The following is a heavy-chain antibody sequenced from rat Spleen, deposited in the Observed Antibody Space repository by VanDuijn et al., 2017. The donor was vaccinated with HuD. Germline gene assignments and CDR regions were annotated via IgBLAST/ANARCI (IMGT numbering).Heavy chain of an antibody. J-gene: IGHJ2*01. CDR1: GFTFSDYG. V-gene: IGHV5-20*01. CDR3: ATVGPDWEFGY. CDR2: ISYDGETT. D-gene: IGHD5-1*01. Sequence: EVQLVESGGGLVQPGRSMKLSCVDSGFTFSDYGMAWIRQAPKKGLEWVAYISYDGETTYHRNSVTGRFTISRDNAKSTLYLQMDSLRSEDTATYYCATVGPDWEFGYWGQGVMVTVSS.